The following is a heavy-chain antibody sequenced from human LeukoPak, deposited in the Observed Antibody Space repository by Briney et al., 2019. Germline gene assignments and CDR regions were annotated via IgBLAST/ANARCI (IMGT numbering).Heavy chain of an antibody. Sequence: GESLKISCKGSGYSFPTYWIAWVRQMPGKGLEWMGTIFPADSDTRYSPSFQGQVTISVDKSNNTAYLQWSSLKASDTAIYYCARLSGGSPWGQGTLVTVSS. D-gene: IGHD2-15*01. J-gene: IGHJ5*02. CDR3: ARLSGGSP. CDR2: IFPADSDT. V-gene: IGHV5-51*01. CDR1: GYSFPTYW.